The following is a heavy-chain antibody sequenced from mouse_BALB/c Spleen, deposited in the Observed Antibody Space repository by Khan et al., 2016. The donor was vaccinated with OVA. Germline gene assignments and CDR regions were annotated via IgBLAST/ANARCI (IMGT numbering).Heavy chain of an antibody. CDR3: ARKNYYGYAMDY. J-gene: IGHJ4*01. CDR1: GYSITSDYA. Sequence: EVKLLESGPGLVKPSQSLFLTCTVTGYSITSDYAWDWIRQFPGNKLEWMGYISYGGSTSYNPSLKSRISITRDTSKNQFFLQLNSVTTEDTATYYCARKNYYGYAMDYWGQGTSVTVSS. D-gene: IGHD1-1*01. CDR2: ISYGGST. V-gene: IGHV3-2*02.